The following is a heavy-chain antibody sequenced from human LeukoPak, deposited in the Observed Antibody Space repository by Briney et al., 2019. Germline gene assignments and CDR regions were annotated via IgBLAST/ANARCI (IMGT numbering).Heavy chain of an antibody. J-gene: IGHJ6*03. CDR3: AKDATPALGTVYMDV. V-gene: IGHV3-11*04. Sequence: GGSLRLSCAASGLTFSNAWMSWVRQAPGKGLEWISHISNFGDIIHYADSVEGRFTISRDNDKNSIYLQMNSLRAEDTAVYYCAKDATPALGTVYMDVWGKGTTVTISS. D-gene: IGHD6-13*01. CDR2: ISNFGDII. CDR1: GLTFSNAW.